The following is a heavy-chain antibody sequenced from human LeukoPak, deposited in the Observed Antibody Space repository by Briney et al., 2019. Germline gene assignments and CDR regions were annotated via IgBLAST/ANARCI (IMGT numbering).Heavy chain of an antibody. CDR1: GGTFSSYA. D-gene: IGHD3-22*01. V-gene: IGHV1-69*13. CDR3: ARSLYYYDSSGHFDY. CDR2: IIPIFGTA. J-gene: IGHJ4*02. Sequence: ASVKVSCKASGGTFSSYAISWVRQAPGQGLEWMGGIIPIFGTANYAQKFQGRVTITADESTSTAYMELSSLRSEDTAVYYCARSLYYYDSSGHFDYWGQGTLVTVSS.